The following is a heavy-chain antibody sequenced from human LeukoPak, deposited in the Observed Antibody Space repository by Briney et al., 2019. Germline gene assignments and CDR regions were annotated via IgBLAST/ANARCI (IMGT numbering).Heavy chain of an antibody. Sequence: SETLSLTCTVSGGSISSGGYYWSWIRQHPGKGLEWIGYIYYSGSTYYNPSLKSRVTISVGTSKNQFSLKLSSVTAADTAVYYCARGYNWNRDWYFDLWGRGTLVTVSS. CDR2: IYYSGST. D-gene: IGHD1-20*01. J-gene: IGHJ2*01. V-gene: IGHV4-31*03. CDR1: GGSISSGGYY. CDR3: ARGYNWNRDWYFDL.